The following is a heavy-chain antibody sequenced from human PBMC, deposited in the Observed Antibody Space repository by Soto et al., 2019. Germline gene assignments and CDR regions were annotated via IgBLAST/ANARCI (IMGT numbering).Heavy chain of an antibody. V-gene: IGHV3-30*18. J-gene: IGHJ6*02. CDR2: ISYDGSNK. D-gene: IGHD1-7*01. CDR1: GFTFSSYG. CDR3: AKVQVELQSYKYYGMDV. Sequence: GGSLRLSCAASGFTFSSYGMHWVRQAPGKGLEWVAVISYDGSNKYYADSVKGRLTISRDNSKNTLYLQVSSLRAEDTAVYYCAKVQVELQSYKYYGMDVWGQGTTVTVSS.